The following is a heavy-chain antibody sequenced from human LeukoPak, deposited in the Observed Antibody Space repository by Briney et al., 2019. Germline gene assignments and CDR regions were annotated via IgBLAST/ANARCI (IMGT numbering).Heavy chain of an antibody. D-gene: IGHD1-1*01. V-gene: IGHV2-70*11. CDR3: ARMAKKEYNWNDNYYYYGMDV. Sequence: SGPTLVNPTQTLTLTRTFSGFSLSTSGMCVSWIRQPPGKALEWLARIDWDDDKYYSTSLKTRLTISKDTSKNQVVLTMTNMDPVDTATYYCARMAKKEYNWNDNYYYYGMDVWGQGTTVTVSS. CDR1: GFSLSTSGMC. J-gene: IGHJ6*02. CDR2: IDWDDDK.